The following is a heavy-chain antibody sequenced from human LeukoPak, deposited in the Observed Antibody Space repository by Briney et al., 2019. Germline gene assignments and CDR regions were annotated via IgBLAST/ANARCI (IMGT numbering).Heavy chain of an antibody. V-gene: IGHV1-2*02. J-gene: IGHJ6*03. CDR3: AKDTARDYMDV. D-gene: IGHD5-18*01. CDR1: GYTFTGSY. CDR2: LNPNSGDT. Sequence: ASVKVSCKASGYTFTGSYMHWVRQAPGQGLEWMGWLNPNSGDTKDAQKFQGRVTMTRDTSINTAYMELSRLRSDDTAVYYCAKDTARDYMDVWGKGTTVTVSS.